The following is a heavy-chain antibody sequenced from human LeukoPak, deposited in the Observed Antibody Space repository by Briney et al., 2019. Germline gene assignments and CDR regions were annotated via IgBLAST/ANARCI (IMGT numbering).Heavy chain of an antibody. V-gene: IGHV3-9*01. J-gene: IGHJ4*02. CDR1: GFTFDDYA. CDR3: AKAKDIVLMVYAYDY. D-gene: IGHD2-8*01. Sequence: GGFLRLSCAASGFTFDDYAIHWVRQAPGQGLEWVSGISWNSGSIGYADSVKGRFTISRDNAKNSLYLQMNSLRAEDTALYYCAKAKDIVLMVYAYDYWGQGTLVTVSS. CDR2: ISWNSGSI.